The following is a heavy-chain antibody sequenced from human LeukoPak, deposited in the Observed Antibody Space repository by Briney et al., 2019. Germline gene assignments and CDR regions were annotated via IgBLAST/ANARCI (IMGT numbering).Heavy chain of an antibody. Sequence: PGGSLRLSCAASGFTFDDYAMHWVRQAPGKGLEWVSLISGDGGSTYYADSVKGRFTISRDNSKNSLYLQMNSLRTKDTALYYCAKDLTRGSGWPIDYWGQGTLVTVSS. J-gene: IGHJ4*02. V-gene: IGHV3-43*02. D-gene: IGHD6-19*01. CDR3: AKDLTRGSGWPIDY. CDR2: ISGDGGST. CDR1: GFTFDDYA.